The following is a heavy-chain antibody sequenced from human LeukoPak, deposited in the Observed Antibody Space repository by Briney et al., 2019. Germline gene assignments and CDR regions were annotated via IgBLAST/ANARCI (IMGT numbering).Heavy chain of an antibody. CDR3: ARQPVVPAAIWFDP. CDR2: IYYSGST. D-gene: IGHD2-2*02. Sequence: SETLSLTCTVSGGSISSSSYYWGWIRQPPGKGLEWIGSIYYSGSTYYNPSLKSRVTISVDTSKNQFSLKLSSVTAADTAVYYCARQPVVPAAIWFDPWGQGTLVTVSS. V-gene: IGHV4-39*01. J-gene: IGHJ5*02. CDR1: GGSISSSSYY.